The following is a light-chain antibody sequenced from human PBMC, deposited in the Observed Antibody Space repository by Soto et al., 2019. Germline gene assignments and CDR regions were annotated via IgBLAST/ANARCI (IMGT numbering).Light chain of an antibody. V-gene: IGLV1-40*01. J-gene: IGLJ2*01. Sequence: QPVLTQPPSVSGAPGQRVTISCTGSSSNIGAGYDVHWYQQLPGTAPKLLIYGNSNRPSGVPDRFSGSKSGTSASLAITGLQAPAEADYYCQSSARSLSGVVFGGGTKVTVL. CDR1: SSNIGAGYD. CDR3: QSSARSLSGVV. CDR2: GNS.